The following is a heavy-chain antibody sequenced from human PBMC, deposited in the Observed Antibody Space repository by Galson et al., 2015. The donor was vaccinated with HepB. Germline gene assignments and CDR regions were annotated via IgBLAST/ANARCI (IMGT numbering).Heavy chain of an antibody. CDR1: GGSISSYY. CDR2: IYYSGIT. J-gene: IGHJ4*02. D-gene: IGHD6-19*01. Sequence: ETLSLTCTVSGGSISSYYWSWIRQPPGKGLEWIGYIYYSGITNYNPSLKSRVTMSVDTSKNQFSLKLSSVTAADTAVYYCARVVSRSGWYGSFDYWGQGTLVTVSS. V-gene: IGHV4-59*01. CDR3: ARVVSRSGWYGSFDY.